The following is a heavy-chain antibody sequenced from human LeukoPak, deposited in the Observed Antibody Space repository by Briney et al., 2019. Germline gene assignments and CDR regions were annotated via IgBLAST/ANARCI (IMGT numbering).Heavy chain of an antibody. CDR3: ARVPTMVRGVFNWFDP. CDR2: INGYNGNT. CDR1: GYSFPSFG. V-gene: IGHV1-18*01. J-gene: IGHJ5*02. D-gene: IGHD3-10*01. Sequence: ASVRVSCKASGYSFPSFGLSWVRQAPGQGLEWMGWINGYNGNTNYSQKFQGRVTLTTETSTSTAYMELRSLRSDDTAVYYCARVPTMVRGVFNWFDPWGQGTLVTVSS.